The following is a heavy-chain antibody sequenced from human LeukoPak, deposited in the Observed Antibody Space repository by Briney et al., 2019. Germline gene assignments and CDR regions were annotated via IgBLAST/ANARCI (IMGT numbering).Heavy chain of an antibody. J-gene: IGHJ4*02. CDR1: GYTFTGYY. V-gene: IGHV1-2*02. Sequence: ASVKVSCKASGYTFTGYYMHWVRQAPGQGLEWMGWINPNSGGTNYAQKFQGRVTMTRDTSISTAYMELSRLRSDDTAVYYCARGDGMGSGSYYNNDYWGQGTLVTVSS. D-gene: IGHD3-10*01. CDR3: ARGDGMGSGSYYNNDY. CDR2: INPNSGGT.